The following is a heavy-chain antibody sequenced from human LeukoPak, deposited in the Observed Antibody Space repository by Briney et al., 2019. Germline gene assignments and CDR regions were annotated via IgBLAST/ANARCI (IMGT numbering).Heavy chain of an antibody. J-gene: IGHJ4*02. CDR3: ARGRKWLPIDY. CDR1: GGSFSGYY. D-gene: IGHD5-12*01. V-gene: IGHV4-34*01. CDR2: INHSGST. Sequence: SETLSLTYAVYGGSFSGYYWSWIRQPPGKGLEWIGEINHSGSTNYNPSLKSRVTISVDASKNQFSLKLSSVTAADTAVYYCARGRKWLPIDYWGQGTLVTVSS.